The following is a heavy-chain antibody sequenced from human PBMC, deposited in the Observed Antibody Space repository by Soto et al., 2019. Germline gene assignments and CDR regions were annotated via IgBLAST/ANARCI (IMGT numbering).Heavy chain of an antibody. CDR2: INHSGST. CDR3: VRSRGRFYSSSSGPY. V-gene: IGHV4-34*01. J-gene: IGHJ4*02. CDR1: GGSSSGYY. Sequence: SETLSLTCAVYGGSSSGYYWSWIRQPPGKGLEWIGEINHSGSTNYNPSLKSRVTISVDTSKNQFSLKLSSVTAADTAVYYCVRSRGRFYSSSSGPYWGQGTLVTVSS. D-gene: IGHD6-6*01.